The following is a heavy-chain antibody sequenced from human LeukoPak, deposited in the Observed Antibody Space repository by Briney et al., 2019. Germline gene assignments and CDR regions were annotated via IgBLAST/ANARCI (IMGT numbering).Heavy chain of an antibody. D-gene: IGHD1-26*01. J-gene: IGHJ4*02. CDR2: ITWNSGTK. V-gene: IGHV3-9*01. Sequence: GRSLRLSCAASGFTFDDSAMHWVRQVPGKGLEWVSGITWNSGTKAYADSVKGRFTISRDNAKNSLYLQMNSLRGEDTALYHCARRSGNFQFDYWGQGTLVTVSS. CDR1: GFTFDDSA. CDR3: ARRSGNFQFDY.